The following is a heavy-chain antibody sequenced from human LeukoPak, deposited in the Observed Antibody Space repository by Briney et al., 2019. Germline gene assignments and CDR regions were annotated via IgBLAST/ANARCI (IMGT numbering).Heavy chain of an antibody. J-gene: IGHJ4*02. D-gene: IGHD6-25*01. CDR3: ARAASFDY. Sequence: PGGSLRLSCAASGFTFTSYEMNWVRQAPGKGLEWVSYIALSGSTIYYADSVKGRFTIARDNAKDSLYLQMNSLRAEDTAVYYCARAASFDYWGQGTLVTVSS. V-gene: IGHV3-48*03. CDR1: GFTFTSYE. CDR2: IALSGSTI.